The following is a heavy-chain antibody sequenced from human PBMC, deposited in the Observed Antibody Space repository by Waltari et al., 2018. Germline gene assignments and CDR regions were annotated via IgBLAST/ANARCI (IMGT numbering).Heavy chain of an antibody. CDR1: GYSITSHF. CDR2: MYFSGTH. Sequence: VQLQESGPGLVKPSETLSLSCDVSGYSITSHFWSWIRQATGKGLEWIGYMYFSGTHYYNPSLKSRVTISIDASKNHFSLNLRSVTAADTAIYYCARRPRGSVIIGAFDIWGQGTQVTVSS. J-gene: IGHJ3*02. D-gene: IGHD3-22*01. V-gene: IGHV4-59*11. CDR3: ARRPRGSVIIGAFDI.